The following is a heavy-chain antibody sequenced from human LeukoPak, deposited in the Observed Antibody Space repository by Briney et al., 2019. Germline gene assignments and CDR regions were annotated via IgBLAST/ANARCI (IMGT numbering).Heavy chain of an antibody. CDR2: ISSSGIT. CDR1: GVSISSGVYY. Sequence: PSQTLSLTCTVSGVSISSGVYYWTWIRQLPGKGLEWIGYISSSGITKYNPFPKSQFTVSSDTSKNQFSLKLTSVTAADTGMYYCARDFYGSGSSPLGFDPWGQGTLVTVSS. V-gene: IGHV4-31*01. CDR3: ARDFYGSGSSPLGFDP. D-gene: IGHD3-10*01. J-gene: IGHJ5*02.